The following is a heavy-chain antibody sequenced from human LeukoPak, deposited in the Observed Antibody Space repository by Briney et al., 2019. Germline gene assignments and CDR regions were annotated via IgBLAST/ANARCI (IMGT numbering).Heavy chain of an antibody. CDR2: ISTGSTYT. Sequence: GGSLRLSCAASGFIFSDYYMSWLRQAPGKGLEWVSYISTGSTYTTYADSVKGRFTISRDNSKNALYLQMNSLRAEDTAVYYCAREKAGYSSGRDYYGMDVWGQGTTVTVSS. D-gene: IGHD6-19*01. V-gene: IGHV3-11*06. CDR1: GFIFSDYY. CDR3: AREKAGYSSGRDYYGMDV. J-gene: IGHJ6*02.